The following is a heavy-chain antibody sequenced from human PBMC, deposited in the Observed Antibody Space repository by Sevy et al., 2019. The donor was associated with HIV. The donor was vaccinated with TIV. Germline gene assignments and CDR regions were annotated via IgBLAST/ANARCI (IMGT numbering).Heavy chain of an antibody. J-gene: IGHJ5*02. CDR3: ASSPYYYGSGVFDP. V-gene: IGHV3-23*01. D-gene: IGHD3-10*01. CDR1: GFTFSSDA. Sequence: VGSLRLSCAASGFTFSSDAMSWVRQAPGKALEWVSAISGSGGSTYYADSVKGRFTISRDNSKNTLYLQMNSLRAEDTAVYYCASSPYYYGSGVFDPWGQGTLVTVSS. CDR2: ISGSGGST.